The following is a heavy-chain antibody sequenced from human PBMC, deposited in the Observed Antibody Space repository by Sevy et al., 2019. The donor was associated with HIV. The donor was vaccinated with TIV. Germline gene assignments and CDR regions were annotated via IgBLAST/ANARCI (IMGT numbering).Heavy chain of an antibody. D-gene: IGHD5-18*01. Sequence: ASVKVSCKASGGTFSSYAISWVRQAPGQGLEWMGGIIPIFGTANYAQKFQGRVAITADKSTSTAYMELGSLRSEDTAVYYCARARRGYNYAFDIWGKGTMVTVSS. CDR1: GGTFSSYA. CDR3: ARARRGYNYAFDI. V-gene: IGHV1-69*06. CDR2: IIPIFGTA. J-gene: IGHJ3*02.